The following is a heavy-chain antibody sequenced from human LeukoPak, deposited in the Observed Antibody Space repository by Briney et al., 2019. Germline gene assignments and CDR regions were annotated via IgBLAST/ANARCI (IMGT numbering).Heavy chain of an antibody. D-gene: IGHD5-24*01. V-gene: IGHV3-30*19. CDR1: GFTFSSYG. J-gene: IGHJ4*02. Sequence: GGSLRLSCAASGFTFSSYGMHWVRQAPGKGLEWVAFIAYDGSNKYYADSVKGRFTISRDNSKNTMFLQMNSLRAEDTAVYYCASRDGYNLWETYYLDYWGQGTLATVSS. CDR3: ASRDGYNLWETYYLDY. CDR2: IAYDGSNK.